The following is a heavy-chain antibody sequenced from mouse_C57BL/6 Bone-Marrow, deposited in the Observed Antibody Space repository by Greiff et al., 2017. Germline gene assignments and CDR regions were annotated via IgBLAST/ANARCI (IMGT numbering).Heavy chain of an antibody. CDR3: ASQRGLITTVSSR. J-gene: IGHJ2*01. V-gene: IGHV1-55*01. Sequence: QVQLQQPGAELVKPGASVKMSCKASGYTFTSYWITWVKQRPGQGLEWIGEIYPGSGSTNYNEKFKSKATLTVDTSSSTAYMQLSSLTSEDSAVYYCASQRGLITTVSSRWGQGTTLTVSS. CDR1: GYTFTSYW. D-gene: IGHD1-1*01. CDR2: IYPGSGST.